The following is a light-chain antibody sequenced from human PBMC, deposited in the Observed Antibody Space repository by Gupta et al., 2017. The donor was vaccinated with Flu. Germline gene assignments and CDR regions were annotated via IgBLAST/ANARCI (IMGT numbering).Light chain of an antibody. CDR2: AGS. J-gene: IGKJ4*01. CDR1: QAISPS. Sequence: DIQLTQSPSFLSASVGDRVAMTCRASQAISPSLAWYQQKSGEGPKLLIYAGSTLHTEVPSRFSGSGSGTEFTLTISSLQPEDFGIYYCQRVYQYPLTFGGGTKVEIK. V-gene: IGKV1-9*01. CDR3: QRVYQYPLT.